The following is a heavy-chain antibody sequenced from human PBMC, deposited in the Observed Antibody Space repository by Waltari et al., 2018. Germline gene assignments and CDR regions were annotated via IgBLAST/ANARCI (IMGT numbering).Heavy chain of an antibody. V-gene: IGHV4-4*07. CDR1: GGSISSYY. CDR2: IYTSGST. Sequence: QVQLQESGPGLVKPSETLSLTCTVSGGSISSYYWSWIRQPAGKGLEWIGRIYTSGSTNYNPSLKSRVTMSVDTSKNQFSLKLSSVTAADTAVYYCARHRGALRWTTYYYYMDVWGKGTTVTVSS. J-gene: IGHJ6*03. CDR3: ARHRGALRWTTYYYYMDV. D-gene: IGHD4-17*01.